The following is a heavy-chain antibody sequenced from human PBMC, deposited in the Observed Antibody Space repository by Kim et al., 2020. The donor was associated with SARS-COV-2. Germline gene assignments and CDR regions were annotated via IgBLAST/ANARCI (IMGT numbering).Heavy chain of an antibody. D-gene: IGHD1-1*01. Sequence: GGSLRLSCAASGFTFSSYAMSWVRQAPGKGLEWVSAISGSGGSTYYADSVKGRFTISRDNSKNTLYLQMNSLRAEDTAVYYCSSSPRKRPFDYWGQGTLVTVSS. CDR3: SSSPRKRPFDY. CDR2: ISGSGGST. J-gene: IGHJ4*02. CDR1: GFTFSSYA. V-gene: IGHV3-23*01.